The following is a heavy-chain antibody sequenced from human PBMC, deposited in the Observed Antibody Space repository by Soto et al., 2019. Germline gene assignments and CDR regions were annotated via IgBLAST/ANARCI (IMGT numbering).Heavy chain of an antibody. D-gene: IGHD1-26*01. CDR1: GFTFSSYG. J-gene: IGHJ4*02. CDR2: ISYDGSNT. Sequence: QVQLVESGGGVVQPGRSLRLSCAASGFTFSSYGMHWVRQAPGKGLEWVAIISYDGSNTYYAESVKGRFTISRDNSKNTLYLQMNRLRAEDTSVYYCAKEGGLSGSYYISSSYYFDYWGQGTLVTVSS. V-gene: IGHV3-30*18. CDR3: AKEGGLSGSYYISSSYYFDY.